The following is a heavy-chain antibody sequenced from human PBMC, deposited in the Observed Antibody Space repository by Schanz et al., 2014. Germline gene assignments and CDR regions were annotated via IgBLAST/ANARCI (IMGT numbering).Heavy chain of an antibody. D-gene: IGHD3-16*02. V-gene: IGHV3-30*03. CDR2: VSSDGNND. Sequence: VQLVESGGGLVQPGGSLRLSCAASGFTFSSYSMNWVRQAPGKGLEWVALVSSDGNNDYYTDSVKGRFTISRDNSKNTLYLQLGSLSAEDTAVYFCARDNRYYLFDYWGQGALVTVSS. CDR1: GFTFSSYS. CDR3: ARDNRYYLFDY. J-gene: IGHJ4*02.